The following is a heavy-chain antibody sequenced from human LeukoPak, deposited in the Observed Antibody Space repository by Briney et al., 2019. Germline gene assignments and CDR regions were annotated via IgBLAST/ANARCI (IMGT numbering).Heavy chain of an antibody. CDR2: ISYDGSNK. D-gene: IGHD1-1*01. V-gene: IGHV3-30*18. CDR3: AKGQELDDGVFDS. Sequence: GSSLRLSCAASGFTFSSYGMHWVRQAPGKGLEWVAVISYDGSNKYYADSVKGRFTISRDNSKNTLYLQMNSLRVEDTAIYYCAKGQELDDGVFDSWGQGTLVT. CDR1: GFTFSSYG. J-gene: IGHJ4*02.